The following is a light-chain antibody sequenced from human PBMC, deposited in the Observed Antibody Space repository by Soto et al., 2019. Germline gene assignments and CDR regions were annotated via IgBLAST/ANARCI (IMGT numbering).Light chain of an antibody. CDR3: QTWGTGIQV. J-gene: IGLJ2*01. Sequence: QLVLTQSPSASASLGASVKLTCTRSSGHSSYAIAWHQQQPEKGPRYLMKLNSDGSHSKGDGIPDRFSGSSSGAERYLTISSLQSEDEADYYCQTWGTGIQVFGGGTKVPVL. CDR1: SGHSSYA. V-gene: IGLV4-69*01. CDR2: LNSDGSH.